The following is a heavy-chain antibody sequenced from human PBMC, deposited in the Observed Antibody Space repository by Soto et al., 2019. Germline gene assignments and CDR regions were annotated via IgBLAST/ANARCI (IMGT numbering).Heavy chain of an antibody. CDR3: ATQRTYYYDSSGLGFDY. V-gene: IGHV1-24*01. CDR2: FDPEDGET. D-gene: IGHD3-22*01. CDR1: GYTLTELS. J-gene: IGHJ4*02. Sequence: ASVKVSCKVSGYTLTELSMHWVRQAPGKGLEWMGGFDPEDGETIYAQKFQGRVTMTEDTSTDTAYMELSSLRSEDTAVYYCATQRTYYYDSSGLGFDYWGQGTLVTVSS.